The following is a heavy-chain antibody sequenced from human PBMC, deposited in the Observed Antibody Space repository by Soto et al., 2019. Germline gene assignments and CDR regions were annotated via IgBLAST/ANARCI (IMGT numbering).Heavy chain of an antibody. CDR3: AKGLLWWKVNAFDI. D-gene: IGHD2-21*01. CDR1: GGTFSTYS. V-gene: IGHV3-48*01. CDR2: ISSSSSTI. Sequence: GGSLRLSCAASGGTFSTYSMNWVRQAPGKGLEWVSYISSSSSTIFYTDSVKGRFTISRDNSKNTLYLQMNSLRAEDTAVYYCAKGLLWWKVNAFDIWGQGTMVTVSS. J-gene: IGHJ3*02.